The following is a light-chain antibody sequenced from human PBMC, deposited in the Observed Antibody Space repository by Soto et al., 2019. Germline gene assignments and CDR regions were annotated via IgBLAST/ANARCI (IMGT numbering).Light chain of an antibody. CDR3: SSYTSSSTVV. V-gene: IGLV2-14*01. CDR2: EVT. CDR1: SSDIGGYNY. J-gene: IGLJ2*01. Sequence: QSVLTQPASVSGFPGQSITISCTGTSSDIGGYNYVSWYQQHPGKAPKVMIYEVTNRPSGISNRFSGSKSGNTASLTISGLQAEDEADYYCSSYTSSSTVVFGGRTKLTVL.